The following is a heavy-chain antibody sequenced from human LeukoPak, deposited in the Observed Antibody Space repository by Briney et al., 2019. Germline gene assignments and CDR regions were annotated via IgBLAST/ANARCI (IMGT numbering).Heavy chain of an antibody. CDR2: IIPILGTA. D-gene: IGHD2-21*02. CDR1: GGTFSSYA. Sequence: SVKVSCKASGGTFSSYAISWVRQAPGQGLEWMGRIIPILGTANYAQKFQGRVTITADESTSTAYMELSSLRSEDTAVYYCAGVVTASYFDYWGQGTLVTVSS. CDR3: AGVVTASYFDY. V-gene: IGHV1-69*11. J-gene: IGHJ4*02.